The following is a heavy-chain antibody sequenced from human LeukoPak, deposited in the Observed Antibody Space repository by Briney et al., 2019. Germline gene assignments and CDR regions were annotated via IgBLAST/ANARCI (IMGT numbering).Heavy chain of an antibody. Sequence: PSETLSLTCSVSGGSISSYYWTWIRQPPGKGLEWIGYISYSGGTNYNPSVKSRVTISVDTSKNQFSLKLSSVTAADTAVYYCARTNQISETAFDIWGQGTMVIVSS. CDR2: ISYSGGT. V-gene: IGHV4-59*01. J-gene: IGHJ3*02. D-gene: IGHD1-14*01. CDR1: GGSISSYY. CDR3: ARTNQISETAFDI.